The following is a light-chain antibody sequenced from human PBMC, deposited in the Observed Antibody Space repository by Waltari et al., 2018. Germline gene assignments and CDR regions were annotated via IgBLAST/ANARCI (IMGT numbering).Light chain of an antibody. J-gene: IGKJ4*01. Sequence: EVVMTQSPATLSVSPGERATLSCRASQSVSRDLAWYQQKPGQAPRLLIYGASTRITGGPARFTGSGSGAEFSLTISSLQSEDVAIYYCQQFNNWPQTFGGGTQVEIK. V-gene: IGKV3-15*01. CDR2: GAS. CDR3: QQFNNWPQT. CDR1: QSVSRD.